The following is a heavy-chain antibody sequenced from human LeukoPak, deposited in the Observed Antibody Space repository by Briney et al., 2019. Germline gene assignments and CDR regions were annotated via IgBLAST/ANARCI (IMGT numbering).Heavy chain of an antibody. CDR3: ASQYYYDSSGYHRAFDI. CDR2: ISTSSTAI. CDR1: GFTFSDYT. D-gene: IGHD3-22*01. J-gene: IGHJ3*02. Sequence: GGSLRLSCAAPGFTFSDYTMDWVRQAPGKGLEWVSSISTSSTAIYYADSVKGRFTISRDNAKNSLYLQMNSLRAEDTAVYYCASQYYYDSSGYHRAFDIWGQGTMVTVSS. V-gene: IGHV3-21*01.